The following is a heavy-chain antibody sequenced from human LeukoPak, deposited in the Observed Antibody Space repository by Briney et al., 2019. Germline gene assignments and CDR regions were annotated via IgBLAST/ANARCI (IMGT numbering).Heavy chain of an antibody. J-gene: IGHJ5*02. D-gene: IGHD3-3*01. V-gene: IGHV4-34*01. Sequence: PSETLSLTCAVYGGSFSGYYWSWIRQPPGKGLEWIGEINHSGSTNYNPSLKSRVTISVDTSKNQFSLKLSSVTAADTAVYYCARDGRGGDFWSGYYPGWFDPWGQGTLVTVSS. CDR2: INHSGST. CDR1: GGSFSGYY. CDR3: ARDGRGGDFWSGYYPGWFDP.